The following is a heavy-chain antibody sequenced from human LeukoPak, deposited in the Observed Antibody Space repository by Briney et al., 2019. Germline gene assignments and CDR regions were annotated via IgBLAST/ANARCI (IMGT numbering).Heavy chain of an antibody. D-gene: IGHD3-10*01. J-gene: IGHJ4*02. V-gene: IGHV3-30*02. CDR2: IRYDGSQK. Sequence: GGSLRLSCAASGFTFSNYGMHWVRQAPGKGLEWVAFIRYDGSQKYYADSVKGRFTISRDNSKNTLFLQLNSLRAEDTAVYYCAWDSDDYYGSGSYPRYWGQGTLVTVSS. CDR1: GFTFSNYG. CDR3: AWDSDDYYGSGSYPRY.